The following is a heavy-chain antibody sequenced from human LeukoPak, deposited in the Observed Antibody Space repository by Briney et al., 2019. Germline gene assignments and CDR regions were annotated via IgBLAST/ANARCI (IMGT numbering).Heavy chain of an antibody. V-gene: IGHV4-59*08. D-gene: IGHD3/OR15-3a*01. J-gene: IGHJ5*02. CDR1: GDSINKYH. CDR3: ARGHYDLNL. Sequence: PSETLSLTCTVSGDSINKYHWTWIRQPPGKGPEWIGFIFSDGNTNYNPSLKSRLTISLDTSKNQFSLKLTSVTAADTAVYFCARGHYDLNLWGQGTLVTVSS. CDR2: IFSDGNT.